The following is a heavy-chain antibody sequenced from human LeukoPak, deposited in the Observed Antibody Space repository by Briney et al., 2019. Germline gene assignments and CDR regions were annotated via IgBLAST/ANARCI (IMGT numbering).Heavy chain of an antibody. CDR3: ARDIVVVPAQSDYYYYGMDV. CDR2: ISSSSSTI. V-gene: IGHV3-11*01. Sequence: GGSLRLSCAASGLTFSDYYMSWIRQAPGKGLEWVSYISSSSSTIYYADSVKGRFTISRDNAKNSLYLQMNSLRADDTAVYYCARDIVVVPAQSDYYYYGMDVWGQGTTVTVSS. J-gene: IGHJ6*02. D-gene: IGHD2-2*01. CDR1: GLTFSDYY.